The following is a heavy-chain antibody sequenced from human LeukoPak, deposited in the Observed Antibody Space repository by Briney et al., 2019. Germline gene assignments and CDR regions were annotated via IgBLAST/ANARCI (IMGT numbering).Heavy chain of an antibody. Sequence: GGSLRLSCAASGFTLSSYAMHWVRQAPGKGLEWVTLFSYDGSSKYYADSVRGRFTISRDNSKNTLYLQMNSLRADDSAVYYCARGKGSESGYDYFLDYWGQGTLVTVSS. V-gene: IGHV3-30-3*01. CDR2: FSYDGSSK. D-gene: IGHD5-12*01. CDR3: ARGKGSESGYDYFLDY. CDR1: GFTLSSYA. J-gene: IGHJ4*02.